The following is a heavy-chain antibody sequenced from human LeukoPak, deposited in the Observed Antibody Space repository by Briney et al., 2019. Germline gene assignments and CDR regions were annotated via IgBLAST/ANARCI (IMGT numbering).Heavy chain of an antibody. CDR2: INSDGSAT. Sequence: GGSLRLSCAASGFTFGSPWMHWVRQAPGKGLVWVSRINSDGSATAYADSVKGRFTISRDNAENTLYLQMNSLRAEDTAVYYCARGTAGYHSGYFDYWGQGTLVTVSS. D-gene: IGHD3-16*02. J-gene: IGHJ4*02. CDR3: ARGTAGYHSGYFDY. V-gene: IGHV3-74*01. CDR1: GFTFGSPW.